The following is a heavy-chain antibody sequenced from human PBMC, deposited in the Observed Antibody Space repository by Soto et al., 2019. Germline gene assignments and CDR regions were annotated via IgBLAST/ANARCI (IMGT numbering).Heavy chain of an antibody. CDR1: GGSISSYY. D-gene: IGHD3-10*01. Sequence: SETLSLTCTVSGGSISSYYWSWIRQPPGKGLEWIGYIYYSGSTNYNPSLKSRVTISVDTSKNQFSLKLSSVTAADTAVYYCARGAYGSGSYYWFDCWGQGTVVTVSS. V-gene: IGHV4-59*12. J-gene: IGHJ4*02. CDR3: ARGAYGSGSYYWFDC. CDR2: IYYSGST.